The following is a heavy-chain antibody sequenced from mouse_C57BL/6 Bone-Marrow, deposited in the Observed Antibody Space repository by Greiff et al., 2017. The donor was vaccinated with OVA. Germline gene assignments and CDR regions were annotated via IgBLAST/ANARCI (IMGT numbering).Heavy chain of an antibody. J-gene: IGHJ3*01. Sequence: QVHVKQSGPELVKPGASVKLSCKASGYTFTSYDINWVKQRPGQGLEWIGWIYPRDGSTKYNEKLTGKATLTVDTSSSTAYMELPRLTSEDSAVYFCARLLFAYWGQGTLVTVSA. D-gene: IGHD2-1*01. CDR1: GYTFTSYD. CDR2: IYPRDGST. CDR3: ARLLFAY. V-gene: IGHV1-85*01.